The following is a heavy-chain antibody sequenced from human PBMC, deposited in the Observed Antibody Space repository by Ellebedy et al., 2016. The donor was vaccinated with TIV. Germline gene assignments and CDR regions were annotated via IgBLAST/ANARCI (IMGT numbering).Heavy chain of an antibody. CDR3: ARQGMARYFDWTFDY. CDR2: IYFSGST. J-gene: IGHJ4*02. D-gene: IGHD3-9*01. CDR1: GGSISSYY. V-gene: IGHV4-59*08. Sequence: MPSETLSLTCTVSGGSISSYYWSWIRQLPGKGLEWIGYIYFSGSTNYNPSLKSRVTISVDRSTNQFSLNLSSVTAADTAVYYCARQGMARYFDWTFDYWGQGTLVTVSS.